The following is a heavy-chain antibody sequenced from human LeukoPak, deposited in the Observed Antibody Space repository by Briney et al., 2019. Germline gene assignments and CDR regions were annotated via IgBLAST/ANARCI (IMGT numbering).Heavy chain of an antibody. V-gene: IGHV4-39*01. CDR3: ARQPVGPGVGAFDI. CDR1: GGSISSSRYN. J-gene: IGHJ3*02. D-gene: IGHD1-26*01. CDR2: IYYSGST. Sequence: SETLSLTCTVSGGSISSSRYNWGWIRQPPGKGLEWTASIYYSGSTYYNPSLKSRVTISVDTSKNQLSLKLSSVTAADTAVYYCARQPVGPGVGAFDIWGQGTMVTVSS.